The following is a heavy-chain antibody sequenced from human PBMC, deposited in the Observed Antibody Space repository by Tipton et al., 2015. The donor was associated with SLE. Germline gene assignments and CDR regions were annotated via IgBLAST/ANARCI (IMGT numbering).Heavy chain of an antibody. J-gene: IGHJ5*02. Sequence: GSLRLSCAASGFTFSNYAVTWVRQAPGKGLEWVSLIYSRGSKTYYADSVKGRFTISRDNSKNTLFLQMNSLRAEDTAVYYCAKALTPKALSSSPWDQGTLVTVSS. CDR3: AKALTPKALSSSP. V-gene: IGHV3-23*03. CDR1: GFTFSNYA. D-gene: IGHD6-6*01. CDR2: IYSRGSKT.